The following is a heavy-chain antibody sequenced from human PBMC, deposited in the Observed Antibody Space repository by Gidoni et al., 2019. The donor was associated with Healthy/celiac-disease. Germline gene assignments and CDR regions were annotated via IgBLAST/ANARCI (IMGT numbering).Heavy chain of an antibody. CDR3: ARCAIAVAGTGHSDY. Sequence: QVQLQQWGAGLLKPSETLSLTCAVYGGSFSGYYWSWIRQPPGKGLEWIGEINHSGSTNYNPSLKSRVTISVDTSKNQFSLKLSSVTAADTAVYYCARCAIAVAGTGHSDYWGQGTLVTVSS. J-gene: IGHJ4*02. CDR2: INHSGST. CDR1: GGSFSGYY. D-gene: IGHD6-19*01. V-gene: IGHV4-34*01.